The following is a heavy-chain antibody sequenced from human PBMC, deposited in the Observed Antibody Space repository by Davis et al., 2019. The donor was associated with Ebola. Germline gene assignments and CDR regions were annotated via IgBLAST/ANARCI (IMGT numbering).Heavy chain of an antibody. CDR2: IKSKTDGGTT. J-gene: IGHJ4*02. CDR3: TTDLRYFDWLPLDY. Sequence: GESLKISCAASGFTFQNAWMNWVRQAPGKGLEWVGRIKSKTDGGTTDYAAPVKGRFTISRDDSKNTLYLQMNSLKTEDTAVYYCTTDLRYFDWLPLDYWGQGTLVTVSS. CDR1: GFTFQNAW. D-gene: IGHD3-9*01. V-gene: IGHV3-15*07.